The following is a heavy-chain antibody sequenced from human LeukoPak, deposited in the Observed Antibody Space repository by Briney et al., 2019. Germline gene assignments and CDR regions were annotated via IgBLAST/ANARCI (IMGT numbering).Heavy chain of an antibody. CDR1: GFTFSSYS. Sequence: GGSLRLSCAASGFTFSSYSMNWVRQAPGKGLDWDSYISSSSSTIYYADSVKGRFTISRDNAKNSLYLQMNSLRAEDTAVYYCARVSYDFPFYYYYMDVWGKGTTVTVSS. CDR3: ARVSYDFPFYYYYMDV. J-gene: IGHJ6*03. D-gene: IGHD3-3*01. CDR2: ISSSSSTI. V-gene: IGHV3-48*04.